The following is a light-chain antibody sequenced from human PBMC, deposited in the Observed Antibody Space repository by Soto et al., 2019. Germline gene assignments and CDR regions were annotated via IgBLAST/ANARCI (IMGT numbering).Light chain of an antibody. CDR2: SAF. CDR1: HDIGNH. Sequence: DIQMTQSPSSLSISVGDRVTITCRSSHDIGNHLNWYQQEPGKAPQLLLYSAFTLQSWVPSWFSGSGSGTAFTLTITSLQPEDSATYFGEQRYSVPLTFGGGTKVEV. CDR3: EQRYSVPLT. V-gene: IGKV1-39*01. J-gene: IGKJ4*01.